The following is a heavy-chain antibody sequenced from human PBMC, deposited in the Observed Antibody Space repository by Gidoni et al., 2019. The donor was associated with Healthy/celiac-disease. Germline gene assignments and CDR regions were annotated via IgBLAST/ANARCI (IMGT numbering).Heavy chain of an antibody. Sequence: EVHLVESGGVVVQPGGSLRLSCAASGFTFDDYTMHWVRQAPGKGLAWVSLISWDGGSTYYADSVKGRFTISRDNSKNSLYLQMNSLRTEDTALYYCAKGHGIAVAGSLDYWGQGTLVTVSS. CDR1: GFTFDDYT. CDR2: ISWDGGST. CDR3: AKGHGIAVAGSLDY. J-gene: IGHJ4*02. D-gene: IGHD6-19*01. V-gene: IGHV3-43*01.